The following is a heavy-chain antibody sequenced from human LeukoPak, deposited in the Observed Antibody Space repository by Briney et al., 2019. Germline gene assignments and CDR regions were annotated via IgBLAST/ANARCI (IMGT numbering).Heavy chain of an antibody. J-gene: IGHJ3*02. CDR3: ARLSIYGGNTDAFDI. D-gene: IGHD4-23*01. V-gene: IGHV5-51*01. CDR2: IYPGDSDT. Sequence: GESLKISCKGSGYSFTSYWIGWVRQMPGKGQEWMGIIYPGDSDTRYSPSFQGQVTISADKSISTAYLQWSSLKASDTAMYYCARLSIYGGNTDAFDIWGQGTMVTVSS. CDR1: GYSFTSYW.